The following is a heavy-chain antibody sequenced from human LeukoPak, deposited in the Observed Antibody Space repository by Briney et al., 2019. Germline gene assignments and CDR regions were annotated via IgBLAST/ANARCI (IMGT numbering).Heavy chain of an antibody. CDR1: GYTFTSYG. CDR2: ISAYNGNT. V-gene: IGHV1-18*01. D-gene: IGHD3-3*01. Sequence: ASVKVSCKASGYTFTSYGISWVRQAPGQGLEWMGWISAYNGNTNYAQKLQGRVTMTTDTSTSTAYMELRSLRSDDTAVYYCARTYYDFWSGSNWFDPWGQGTLATVSS. CDR3: ARTYYDFWSGSNWFDP. J-gene: IGHJ5*02.